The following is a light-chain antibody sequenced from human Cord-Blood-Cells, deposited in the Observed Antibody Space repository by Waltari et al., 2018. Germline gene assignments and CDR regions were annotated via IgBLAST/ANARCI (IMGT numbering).Light chain of an antibody. Sequence: EIVMTQFQATLSVSPGERAPLSCRASQSVSSNLVWYQQKPGQAPRLLIYGASTRATEIPARFSCSGSGTEFTLTISSLQSEDFAVYYCQQYNNWPPLTFVGGTKVEIK. V-gene: IGKV3-15*01. CDR3: QQYNNWPPLT. CDR2: GAS. CDR1: QSVSSN. J-gene: IGKJ4*01.